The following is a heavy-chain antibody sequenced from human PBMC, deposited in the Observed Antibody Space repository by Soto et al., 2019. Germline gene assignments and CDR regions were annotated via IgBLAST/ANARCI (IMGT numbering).Heavy chain of an antibody. J-gene: IGHJ4*02. D-gene: IGHD2-21*01. V-gene: IGHV3-30-3*01. CDR2: MSKDGGLK. CDR3: ARDFAWNFDY. Sequence: VQLVESGGGVVQPGGSLRLSCAASGFSFSTYTMHWVRQAPGQGLEWLSFMSKDGGLKDYADSVKGRFTISRDNSKNTLYLQMNGLRIEDSAIYYCARDFAWNFDYWGQGILVTVSS. CDR1: GFSFSTYT.